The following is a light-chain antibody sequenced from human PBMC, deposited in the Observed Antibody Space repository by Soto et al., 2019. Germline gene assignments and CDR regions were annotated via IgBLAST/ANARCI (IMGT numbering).Light chain of an antibody. CDR2: AAS. CDR3: QQYNKWPLP. V-gene: IGKV3-15*01. Sequence: EVVMTQSPATLSVSRGDVAALSCRASQGVGSNLAWYQQKPGQAPRLLFYAASTRATGLPPSFSRIASSPEFPLSICILESDAFAVYFSQQYNKWPLPFGQGSKV. J-gene: IGKJ1*01. CDR1: QGVGSN.